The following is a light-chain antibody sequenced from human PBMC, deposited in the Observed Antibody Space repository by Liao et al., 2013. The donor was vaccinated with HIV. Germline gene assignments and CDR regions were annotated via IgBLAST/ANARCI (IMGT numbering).Light chain of an antibody. CDR2: YDN. V-gene: IGLV3-21*01. CDR1: DIGIKS. J-gene: IGLJ2*01. Sequence: SYVLTQPPSVSVAPGKTARITCGGDDIGIKSVHWYQQKPGQAPVLVISYDNDRPSGIPERFSGSNSGNTATLTISRVEAGDEADYYCQVWDSNRDLVLFGGGTKLAVL. CDR3: QVWDSNRDLVL.